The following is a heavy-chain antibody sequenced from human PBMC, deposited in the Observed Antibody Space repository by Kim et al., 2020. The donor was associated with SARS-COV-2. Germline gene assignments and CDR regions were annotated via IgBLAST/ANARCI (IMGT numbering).Heavy chain of an antibody. J-gene: IGHJ3*02. Sequence: GGFLRLSCAASGFTFSSYAMHWVRQAPGKGLEWVAVISYDGSNKYYADSVKGRFTISRDNSKNTLYLQMNSLRAEDTAVYYCARPLGGSYYGAFDIWGQGTMVTVSS. CDR3: ARPLGGSYYGAFDI. CDR2: ISYDGSNK. CDR1: GFTFSSYA. V-gene: IGHV3-30*04. D-gene: IGHD1-26*01.